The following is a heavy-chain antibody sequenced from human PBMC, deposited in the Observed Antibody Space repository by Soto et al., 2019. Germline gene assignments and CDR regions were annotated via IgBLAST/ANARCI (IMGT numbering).Heavy chain of an antibody. J-gene: IGHJ4*02. V-gene: IGHV3-48*02. D-gene: IGHD3-22*01. CDR2: ISSSSSTI. CDR3: AREWITMIEQGGPLDY. Sequence: PGGSLRLSCAATGFTFSNYAMRWVRQAPGKGLQWVSYISSSSSTIYYADSVKGRFTISRDNAKNSLYLQMNSLRDEDTAVYYCAREWITMIEQGGPLDYWGQGTLVTVSS. CDR1: GFTFSNYA.